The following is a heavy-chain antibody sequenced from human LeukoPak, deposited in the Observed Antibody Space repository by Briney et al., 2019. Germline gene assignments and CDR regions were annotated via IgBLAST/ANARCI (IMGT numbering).Heavy chain of an antibody. V-gene: IGHV3-23*01. D-gene: IGHD6-19*01. CDR3: AKVRDTRDWYKDAFDV. J-gene: IGHJ3*01. Sequence: PGGSLRLSCAASGFTFSDYYMSWVRQAPGKGLEWVSAITGTGGSTYYVASVKGRFTVSRDNSRNTLYLQMSSLRAEDSVMYYCAKVRDTRDWYKDAFDVWGQGTRVTVSS. CDR1: GFTFSDYY. CDR2: ITGTGGST.